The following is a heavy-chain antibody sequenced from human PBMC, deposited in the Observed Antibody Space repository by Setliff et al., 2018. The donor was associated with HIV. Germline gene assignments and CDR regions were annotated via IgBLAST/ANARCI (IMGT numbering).Heavy chain of an antibody. CDR1: GYSIRSGYY. CDR3: ATVDGTRYLDY. Sequence: SETLSLTCAVSGYSIRSGYYWGWIRQSPGKGLEWIGTMFRTGTSYCNPSLTSRVTISQDTSKNQFSLELTSVTAADTAVYYCATVDGTRYLDYWGQGTLVTVSS. CDR2: MFRTGTS. J-gene: IGHJ4*02. V-gene: IGHV4-38-2*01. D-gene: IGHD1-1*01.